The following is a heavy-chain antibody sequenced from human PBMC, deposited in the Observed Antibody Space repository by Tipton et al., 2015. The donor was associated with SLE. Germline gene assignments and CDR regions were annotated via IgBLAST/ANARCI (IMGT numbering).Heavy chain of an antibody. V-gene: IGHV3-30-3*01. CDR2: ISYDGSNK. CDR1: GFTFSSYA. Sequence: SLRLSCAASGFTFSSYAMHWVRQAPGKGLEWVAVISYDGSNKYYADSVKGRFTISRDNSKNTLYLQMNSLRAEDTAVYYCAKDQSGRVSPPFDYWGQGTLVTVSS. D-gene: IGHD1-14*01. CDR3: AKDQSGRVSPPFDY. J-gene: IGHJ4*02.